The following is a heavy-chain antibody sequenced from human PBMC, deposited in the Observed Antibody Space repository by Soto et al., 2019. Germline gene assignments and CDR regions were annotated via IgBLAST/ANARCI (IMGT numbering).Heavy chain of an antibody. V-gene: IGHV3-11*06. D-gene: IGHD3-16*02. Sequence: GGSLRLSCAASGFTFSDYYMSWIRQAPGKGLEWVSYISSSSSYTNYADSVKGRFTISRDNAKNSLYLQMNSLRAEDTAVYYCARDHDYVWGSYRPQGFDPWGQGTLVTVFS. CDR1: GFTFSDYY. CDR3: ARDHDYVWGSYRPQGFDP. J-gene: IGHJ5*02. CDR2: ISSSSSYT.